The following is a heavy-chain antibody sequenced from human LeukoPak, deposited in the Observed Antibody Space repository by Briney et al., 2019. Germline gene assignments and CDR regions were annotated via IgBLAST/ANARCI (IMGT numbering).Heavy chain of an antibody. Sequence: SETLSLTCTVSGGSISSSSYYWGWIRQPPGKGLEWIGSIYYSGSTYYNPSLKSRVTISVDTSKNQFSLKLSSVTAADTAVYYCAREFQDYNILTGYFTVRYYYYMDVWGKGTTVTISS. CDR2: IYYSGST. J-gene: IGHJ6*03. CDR1: GGSISSSSYY. CDR3: AREFQDYNILTGYFTVRYYYYMDV. D-gene: IGHD3-9*01. V-gene: IGHV4-39*02.